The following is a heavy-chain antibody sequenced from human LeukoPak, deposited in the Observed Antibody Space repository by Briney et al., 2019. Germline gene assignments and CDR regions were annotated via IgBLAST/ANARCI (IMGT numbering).Heavy chain of an antibody. CDR3: ARDSGFWSGYSRYNWFDP. CDR1: GYTFSGYF. CDR2: INAGSGDT. V-gene: IGHV1-2*06. D-gene: IGHD3-3*01. J-gene: IGHJ5*02. Sequence: SVKVSCKASGYTFSGYFVHWVRQAPGQGLEWMGRINAGSGDTEFAQKFQGRVTMTRDTFVSTAYMEVSGLTSDDTAMYYCARDSGFWSGYSRYNWFDPWGQGTLVTVSS.